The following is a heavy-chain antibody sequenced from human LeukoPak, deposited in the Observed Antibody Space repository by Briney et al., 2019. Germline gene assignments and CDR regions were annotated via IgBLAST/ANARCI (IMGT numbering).Heavy chain of an antibody. Sequence: GGSLRLSCAASGFTFSSYGMHWVRQAPGKGLEWVAFIRLDGSNKYYADSVKGRFTISRDNSMNTLYLQMSSLETEDTAIYYCTRYNVGFDYWGQGTLVTVSS. CDR2: IRLDGSNK. J-gene: IGHJ4*02. CDR1: GFTFSSYG. CDR3: TRYNVGFDY. D-gene: IGHD1-14*01. V-gene: IGHV3-30*02.